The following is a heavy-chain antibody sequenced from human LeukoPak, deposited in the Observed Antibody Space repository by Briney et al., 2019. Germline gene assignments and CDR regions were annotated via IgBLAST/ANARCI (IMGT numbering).Heavy chain of an antibody. CDR1: GFTFSSCD. Sequence: GGSLRLSCAASGFTFSSCDMHWVRQTPGKGLEWVAFIRYDGGNKYYADSVKGRFTISRDNSKNTLYLQMNSLRIEDTAVYHCARGLGSCSSTSCYRYWFFDLWGRGTLVTVSS. D-gene: IGHD2-2*01. CDR3: ARGLGSCSSTSCYRYWFFDL. CDR2: IRYDGGNK. J-gene: IGHJ2*01. V-gene: IGHV3-30*02.